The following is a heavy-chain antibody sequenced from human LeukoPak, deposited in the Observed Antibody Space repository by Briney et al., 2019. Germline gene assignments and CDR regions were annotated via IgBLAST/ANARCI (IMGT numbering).Heavy chain of an antibody. D-gene: IGHD3-22*01. CDR1: GGSISSYY. CDR2: IYYSGST. V-gene: IGHV4-59*08. Sequence: PSETLSLTCTVSGGSISSYYWSWIRQPPGKGLEWIGYIYYSGSTNYNPSLKSRVTISVDTSKNQFSLKLSSVTAEDTAVYYCARHDSSGPYNAFDIWGQGTMVTVSS. CDR3: ARHDSSGPYNAFDI. J-gene: IGHJ3*02.